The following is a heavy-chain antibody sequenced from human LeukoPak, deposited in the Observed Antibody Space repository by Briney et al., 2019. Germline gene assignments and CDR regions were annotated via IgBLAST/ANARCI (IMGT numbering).Heavy chain of an antibody. V-gene: IGHV4-34*01. CDR3: ARGRTGEIDY. Sequence: SETLSLTCAVYGGSFSDYYWTRLRQPPGKGLEWIGEINHSGSTNYNPSLKSRVTISIGTSKNQFSLKLNSVTAADTAVYYCARGRTGEIDYWGQGTLVTVSS. CDR2: INHSGST. J-gene: IGHJ4*02. CDR1: GGSFSDYY. D-gene: IGHD1-14*01.